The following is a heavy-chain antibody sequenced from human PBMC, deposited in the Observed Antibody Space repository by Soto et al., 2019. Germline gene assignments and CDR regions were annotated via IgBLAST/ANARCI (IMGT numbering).Heavy chain of an antibody. D-gene: IGHD1-26*01. V-gene: IGHV3-30-3*01. J-gene: IGHJ4*02. CDR1: GFTFSNYA. CDR3: AREGTAPTTRLYYFDY. Sequence: QVQLVESGGGVVQPGRSLRLSCAVSGFTFSNYAMHWVRQAPGKGLEWVAVMSYDGSNEYYADSVKGRFTISRDNSKNTLYLQMSSLRAEDTAVYYCAREGTAPTTRLYYFDYWGQGTLVTVSS. CDR2: MSYDGSNE.